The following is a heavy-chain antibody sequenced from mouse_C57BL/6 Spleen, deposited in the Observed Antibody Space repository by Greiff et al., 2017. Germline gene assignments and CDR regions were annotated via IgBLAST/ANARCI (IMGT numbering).Heavy chain of an antibody. D-gene: IGHD1-1*01. J-gene: IGHJ2*01. CDR3: ARGSNPGYFDY. CDR2: INPSNGGT. V-gene: IGHV1-53*01. Sequence: HVQLQQSGTELVKPGASVKLSCKASGYTFTSYWMHWVKQRPGQGLEWIGNINPSNGGTNYNEKFKSKATLTVDKSSSTAYMQLSSLTSEDSAVYYCARGSNPGYFDYWGQGTTLTVSS. CDR1: GYTFTSYW.